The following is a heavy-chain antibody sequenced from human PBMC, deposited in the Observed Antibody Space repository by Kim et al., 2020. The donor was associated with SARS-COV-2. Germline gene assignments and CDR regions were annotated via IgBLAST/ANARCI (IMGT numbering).Heavy chain of an antibody. J-gene: IGHJ5*02. Sequence: YYGDSVKGRFTISRDNSKNTLFLQMNSLRAEDTAVYYCARAMVRGVNWLDPWGQGTLVSVSP. CDR3: ARAMVRGVNWLDP. D-gene: IGHD3-10*01. V-gene: IGHV3-30*07.